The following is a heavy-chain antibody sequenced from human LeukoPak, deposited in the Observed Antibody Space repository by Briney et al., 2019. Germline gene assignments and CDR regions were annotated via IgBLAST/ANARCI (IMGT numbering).Heavy chain of an antibody. CDR1: GGSISSYF. Sequence: SETLSLTCSVSGGSISSYFWTWIRQPPGKRLEWIGNTHYSGRTNYNPSLKGRVSISLDTSKNGFSLELTSVTAADTAVYYCATSVGYHGSKNAFDVWGLGTMVTVSS. J-gene: IGHJ3*01. V-gene: IGHV4-59*08. D-gene: IGHD2-15*01. CDR3: ATSVGYHGSKNAFDV. CDR2: THYSGRT.